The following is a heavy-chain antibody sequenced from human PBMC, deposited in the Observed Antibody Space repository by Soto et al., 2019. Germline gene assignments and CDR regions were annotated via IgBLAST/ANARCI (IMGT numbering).Heavy chain of an antibody. Sequence: GGSLRLSCAASGFTFSSYGMHWVRQAPGKGLEWVAVISYDGSNKYYADSVKGRFTISRDNSKNTLYLQMNSLRAEDTAVYYCAKVLYGSGSLQGYYYYGMDVWGQGTTVTVSS. D-gene: IGHD3-10*01. J-gene: IGHJ6*02. V-gene: IGHV3-30*18. CDR2: ISYDGSNK. CDR1: GFTFSSYG. CDR3: AKVLYGSGSLQGYYYYGMDV.